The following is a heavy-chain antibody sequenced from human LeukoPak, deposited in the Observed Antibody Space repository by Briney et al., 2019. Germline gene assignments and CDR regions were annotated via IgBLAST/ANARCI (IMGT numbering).Heavy chain of an antibody. D-gene: IGHD6-25*01. CDR1: GFTFSDYT. V-gene: IGHV3-64*01. CDR3: ARERLIDNFYYYMDV. CDR2: ISLNAAST. J-gene: IGHJ6*03. Sequence: GGSLRLSCAASGFTFSDYTVHWVRQAPGKELVYVSGISLNAASTYYVNSVKGRFTISRDNSKNTLYLQMGSLRAEDTAVYYCARERLIDNFYYYMDVWGKGTTVTVSS.